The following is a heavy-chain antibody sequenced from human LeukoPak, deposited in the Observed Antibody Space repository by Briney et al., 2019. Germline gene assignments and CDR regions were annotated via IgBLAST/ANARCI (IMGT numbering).Heavy chain of an antibody. D-gene: IGHD6-13*01. J-gene: IGHJ4*02. V-gene: IGHV1-24*01. CDR1: GYTLTELS. CDR3: AIPGGSSRDFDY. Sequence: EASVKVSCKVSGYTLTELSMHWVRQAPGKGLEWMGGFDPEDGETIYAQKFQGRVTMTEDTSTDTAYMELSSLRSEDTAVYYCAIPGGSSRDFDYWGQGTLVTVSS. CDR2: FDPEDGET.